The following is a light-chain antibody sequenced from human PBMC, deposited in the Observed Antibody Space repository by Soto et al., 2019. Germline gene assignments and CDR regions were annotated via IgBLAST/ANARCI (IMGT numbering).Light chain of an antibody. J-gene: IGKJ1*01. CDR2: GAS. CDR3: QQYGSSGT. Sequence: EIVLTQSPGTLSLSPGERATLSCRASQSVSNNYLAWYQQKPGQAPRLLIYGASNRATGIPDRFSGSGSGTVFTPTISRLEPEYFAVYYCQQYGSSGTFGQGTKVEIK. V-gene: IGKV3-20*01. CDR1: QSVSNNY.